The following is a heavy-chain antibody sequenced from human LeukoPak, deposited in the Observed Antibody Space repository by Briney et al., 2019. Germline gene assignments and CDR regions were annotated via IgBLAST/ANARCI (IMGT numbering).Heavy chain of an antibody. CDR2: ISSDGTIK. D-gene: IGHD2-15*01. J-gene: IGHJ4*02. CDR3: ARGSVGTPPPFDY. Sequence: LGGSLRLSCAASGFSFSSYAIQWVRQAPGKGLDWVALISSDGTIKQYADSVKGRFTISRDTSMVYLQMKSLRPEDTAVYYCARGSVGTPPPFDYWGQGTLVTVSS. V-gene: IGHV3-30-3*01. CDR1: GFSFSSYA.